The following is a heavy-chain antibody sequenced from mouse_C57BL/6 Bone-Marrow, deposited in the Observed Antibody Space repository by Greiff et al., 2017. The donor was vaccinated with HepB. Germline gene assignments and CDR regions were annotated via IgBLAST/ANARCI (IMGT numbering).Heavy chain of an antibody. D-gene: IGHD1-1*01. CDR3: AIDYYGSSYDWYFDF. J-gene: IGHJ1*03. V-gene: IGHV14-3*01. CDR1: GFNIKNTY. Sequence: VQLQQSVAELVRPGASVKLSCTASGFNIKNTYMHWVKQRPEQGLEWIGRIDPANGNTKYAPKFQGKATITADTSSNTAYLQLSSLTSEDTSIYSCAIDYYGSSYDWYFDFWGTGTTVTVSS. CDR2: IDPANGNT.